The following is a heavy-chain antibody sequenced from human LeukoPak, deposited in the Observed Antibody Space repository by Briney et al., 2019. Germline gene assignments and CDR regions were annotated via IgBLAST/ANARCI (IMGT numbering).Heavy chain of an antibody. D-gene: IGHD3-9*01. V-gene: IGHV3-30*04. Sequence: GPSLRLSCAGSGFTFSNDAMQWVRQAPGKGLEWVAVTSYDGTAIYYADSVKGRFTISKDNSRNTLYLQMNSLRVEGTAVYYCARDILPGYPSYPDYWGHGTLVTVSS. J-gene: IGHJ4*01. CDR3: ARDILPGYPSYPDY. CDR1: GFTFSNDA. CDR2: TSYDGTAI.